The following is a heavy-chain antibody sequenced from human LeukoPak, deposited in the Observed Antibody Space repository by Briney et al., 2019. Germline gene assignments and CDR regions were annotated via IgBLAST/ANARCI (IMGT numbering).Heavy chain of an antibody. V-gene: IGHV4-59*01. J-gene: IGHJ3*02. CDR2: IYYSGST. CDR3: ASGGFLEWLSPRYDAFDI. D-gene: IGHD3-3*01. Sequence: SETLSLTCTVSGGSISSYYWSWIRQPPGKGLEWIGYIYYSGSTNYNPSLKSRDTISVDTSKNQFSLKLSSVTAADTAVYYCASGGFLEWLSPRYDAFDIWGQGTMVTVSS. CDR1: GGSISSYY.